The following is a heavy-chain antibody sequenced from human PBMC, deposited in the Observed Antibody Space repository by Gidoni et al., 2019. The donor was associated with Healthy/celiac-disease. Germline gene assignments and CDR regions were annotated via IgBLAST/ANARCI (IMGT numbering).Heavy chain of an antibody. Sequence: QVPLVESGGGVVQPGRSLRLSCAASGFTFSRYGRPWFRQATGKGLEWVAVIWYDGSNKYYADSVKGRFTISRDNSKNPLYLQMISLRGEDTAVSYCAREGSSPDYDYVWGSYRPKYYFDYWGQGTLVTVSS. CDR3: AREGSSPDYDYVWGSYRPKYYFDY. CDR1: GFTFSRYG. J-gene: IGHJ4*02. CDR2: IWYDGSNK. D-gene: IGHD3-16*02. V-gene: IGHV3-33*01.